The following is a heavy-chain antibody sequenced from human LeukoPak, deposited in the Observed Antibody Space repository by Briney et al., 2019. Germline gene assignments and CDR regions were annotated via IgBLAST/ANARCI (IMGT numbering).Heavy chain of an antibody. D-gene: IGHD3-10*01. V-gene: IGHV1-18*01. CDR1: GYTFTSYG. CDR2: ISAYNGNT. J-gene: IGHJ6*02. Sequence: GASVKVSCKASGYTFTSYGISWVRQAPGQGLEWMGWISAYNGNTNYAQKLQGRVTMTTDTSTSTAYMELRSLRSDDTAVYYCARDTFVRGVIMVHYYYYGMDVWGQGTTVTVSS. CDR3: ARDTFVRGVIMVHYYYYGMDV.